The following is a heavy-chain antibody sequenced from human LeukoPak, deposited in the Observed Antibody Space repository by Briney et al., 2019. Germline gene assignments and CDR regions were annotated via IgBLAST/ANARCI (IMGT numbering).Heavy chain of an antibody. V-gene: IGHV4-59*08. CDR3: ARRGITVAVAEDYFDY. Sequence: SETLSLTCTVSGGSISSYYWSWIRQPPGKGLEWIGHIYYSGSTNYNPSLKSRVTISVDTSKNQFSLKLSSVTAADTAVYYCARRGITVAVAEDYFDYWGQGTLVTVSS. J-gene: IGHJ4*02. CDR2: IYYSGST. D-gene: IGHD6-19*01. CDR1: GGSISSYY.